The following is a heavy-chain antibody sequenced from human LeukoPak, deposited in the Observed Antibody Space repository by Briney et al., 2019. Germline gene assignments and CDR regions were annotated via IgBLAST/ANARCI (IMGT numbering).Heavy chain of an antibody. J-gene: IGHJ4*02. V-gene: IGHV3-23*01. D-gene: IGHD5-18*01. Sequence: GGSLRLSCAASGFTFNSYAMSWVRQAPGKGLEWVSSISGNGGSTYYADSVKGRFTISRDNSKNTLYLQMNSLRAEDTAVYYCAKGTVGYSYGYYFDYWGQGTLVTVSS. CDR3: AKGTVGYSYGYYFDY. CDR2: ISGNGGST. CDR1: GFTFNSYA.